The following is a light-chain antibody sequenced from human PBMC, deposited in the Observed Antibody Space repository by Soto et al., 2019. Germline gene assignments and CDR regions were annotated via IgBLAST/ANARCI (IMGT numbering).Light chain of an antibody. J-gene: IGKJ2*01. CDR3: QQSYSSPYT. CDR2: WAS. Sequence: DIVMTQSPDSLSVSLGERATINCKSSESLLFRSNNKNYLAWYQQKAGQSPKLLIYWASNRESGVPDRFSGSGSGTDFTLTISSLQAEDVAVYYCQQSYSSPYTFGQGTKLEIK. V-gene: IGKV4-1*01. CDR1: ESLLFRSNNKNY.